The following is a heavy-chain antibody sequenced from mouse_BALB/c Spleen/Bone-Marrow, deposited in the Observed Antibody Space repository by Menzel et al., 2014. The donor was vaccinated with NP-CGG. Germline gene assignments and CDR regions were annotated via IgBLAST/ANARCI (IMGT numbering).Heavy chain of an antibody. Sequence: DVMLVESGGGLVQPGGSLRLSCATSGFTFTDYYMSWVRQPPGKALEWLVFIRNKANGYTTEYSASVKGRFTISRDNSQRSLYLQMNTLRAEDSATYYCAVMDYWGQGTSVTVSS. CDR3: AVMDY. V-gene: IGHV7-3*02. J-gene: IGHJ4*01. CDR1: GFTFTDYY. CDR2: IRNKANGYTT.